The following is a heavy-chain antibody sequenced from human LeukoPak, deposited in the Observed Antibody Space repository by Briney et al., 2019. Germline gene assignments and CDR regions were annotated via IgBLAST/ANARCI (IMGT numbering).Heavy chain of an antibody. CDR2: INHSGST. CDR1: GGSFSGYY. J-gene: IGHJ4*02. Sequence: PSETLSLTCAVYGGSFSGYYWSWIRQPPGKGLEWIGEINHSGSTNYNPSLKSRVTISVDTSKNQFSLKLSSVTAADTAVYYCARGLYCSSTSCYQRWRPFDYWGQGTLVTVSS. V-gene: IGHV4-34*01. CDR3: ARGLYCSSTSCYQRWRPFDY. D-gene: IGHD2-2*01.